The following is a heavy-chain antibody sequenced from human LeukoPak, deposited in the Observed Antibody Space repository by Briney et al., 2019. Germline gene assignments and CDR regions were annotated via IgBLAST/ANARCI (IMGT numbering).Heavy chain of an antibody. Sequence: GGSLRLSCAASAFTFSRFAMSWVRQAPGKGLEWVSAIRAGSDVTYHADFVKGRFTISRDNSKNMLFLQMNSLKVEDTAIYFCAQDWIDGDSGIDQWGQGTLVTVSA. CDR2: IRAGSDVT. J-gene: IGHJ4*02. CDR1: AFTFSRFA. V-gene: IGHV3-23*01. D-gene: IGHD4-17*01. CDR3: AQDWIDGDSGIDQ.